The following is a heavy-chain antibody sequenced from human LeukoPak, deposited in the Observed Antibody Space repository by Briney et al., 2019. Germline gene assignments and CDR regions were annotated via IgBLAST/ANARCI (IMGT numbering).Heavy chain of an antibody. J-gene: IGHJ4*02. V-gene: IGHV3-74*01. D-gene: IGHD4-17*01. Sequence: GGSLRLSCAASGFTFSSYWMHWVRHTPGKGLVWVSRIKGDGSSTSYADSVKGRFTISRDNAKNTLYLQMNSLRAEDTAVYYCARRNNDYGDYEFGYWGQGTLVTVSS. CDR3: ARRNNDYGDYEFGY. CDR2: IKGDGSST. CDR1: GFTFSSYW.